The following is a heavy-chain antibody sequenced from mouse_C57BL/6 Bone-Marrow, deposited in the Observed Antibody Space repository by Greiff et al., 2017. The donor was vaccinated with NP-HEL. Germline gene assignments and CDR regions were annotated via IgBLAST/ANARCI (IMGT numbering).Heavy chain of an antibody. J-gene: IGHJ4*01. V-gene: IGHV3-6*01. CDR2: ISYDGSN. Sequence: EVQLQQSGPGLVKPSQSLSLTCSVTGYSITSGYYWNWIRQFPGNKLEWMGYISYDGSNNYNPSLKNRISITRDTSKNQFFLKLNSVTTEDTATYYCARGYDSPPYAMDYWGQGTSVTVSS. CDR1: GYSITSGYY. D-gene: IGHD2-2*01. CDR3: ARGYDSPPYAMDY.